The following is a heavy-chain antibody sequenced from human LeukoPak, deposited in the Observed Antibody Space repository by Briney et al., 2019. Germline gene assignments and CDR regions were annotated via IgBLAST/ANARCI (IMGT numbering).Heavy chain of an antibody. CDR1: GYTFTSYG. D-gene: IGHD6-19*01. V-gene: IGHV1-18*01. CDR3: ARGSSSGWFDDRRYLSY. Sequence: ASVKVSCKASGYTFTSYGISWVRQAPGQGLEWMGWISAYNGNTNYAQKLQGRVTMTTDTSTSTAYMELRSLRPDDTAVYYCARGSSSGWFDDRRYLSYWGQGTLVAVSS. J-gene: IGHJ4*02. CDR2: ISAYNGNT.